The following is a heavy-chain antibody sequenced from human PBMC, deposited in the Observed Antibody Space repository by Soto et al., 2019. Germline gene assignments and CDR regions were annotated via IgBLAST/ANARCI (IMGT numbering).Heavy chain of an antibody. Sequence: QVQLVQSGAEVKKPGASVKVSCKASGYTFASYYMHWVRQAPGQGLEWMGIINPSSGSTSYAQKFQDRVTMTRDTSTTTVYMELSSLRSEDTAVYYCARDAVAATTNWFDPWGQGTLVTVSS. J-gene: IGHJ5*02. D-gene: IGHD2-15*01. V-gene: IGHV1-46*01. CDR3: ARDAVAATTNWFDP. CDR2: INPSSGST. CDR1: GYTFASYY.